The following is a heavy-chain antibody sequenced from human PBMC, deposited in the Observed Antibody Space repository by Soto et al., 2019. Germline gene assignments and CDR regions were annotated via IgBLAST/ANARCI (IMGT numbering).Heavy chain of an antibody. CDR1: ADSISTNY. V-gene: IGHV4-59*01. D-gene: IGHD6-19*01. CDR2: IHSSGSN. Sequence: PSETLSLTCTVSADSISTNYWNWIRQSPTKGPEWIAYIHSSGSNNQNPSLKSRVTISIDTSKNQFSLTLTSVTAADTAVYYCARGRAVTGSFYFDYWGQGALVTVSS. J-gene: IGHJ4*02. CDR3: ARGRAVTGSFYFDY.